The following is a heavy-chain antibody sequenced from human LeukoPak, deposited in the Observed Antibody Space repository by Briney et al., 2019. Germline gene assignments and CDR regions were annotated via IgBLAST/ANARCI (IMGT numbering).Heavy chain of an antibody. D-gene: IGHD3-10*01. Sequence: WASVKVSCKASGYTFSGTGWYLYWLRQAPGQGLECMGWIYPNNGATGYAQKFQGRVAMTGDTSISTAYMELSRLRPDDTAVYYCARDGPAQMVDFDYWGQGTLVTVSS. CDR1: GYTFSGTGWY. CDR3: ARDGPAQMVDFDY. J-gene: IGHJ4*02. CDR2: IYPNNGAT. V-gene: IGHV1-2*02.